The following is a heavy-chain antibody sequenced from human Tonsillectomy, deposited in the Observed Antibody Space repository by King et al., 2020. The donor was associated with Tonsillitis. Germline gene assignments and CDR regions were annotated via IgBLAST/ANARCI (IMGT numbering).Heavy chain of an antibody. J-gene: IGHJ4*02. CDR1: GGSISSYY. D-gene: IGHD4-17*01. Sequence: VQLQESGPGLVKPSETLSLTCTVSGGSISSYYWSWIRQPPGKGLEWIGYIYYSGSTHHNPSLKSRVTISVDTSTNQFSLKLSSVTAADTAVYYCARHRVTYGDYTGSFDYWGQGTLVTVSS. V-gene: IGHV4-59*08. CDR2: IYYSGST. CDR3: ARHRVTYGDYTGSFDY.